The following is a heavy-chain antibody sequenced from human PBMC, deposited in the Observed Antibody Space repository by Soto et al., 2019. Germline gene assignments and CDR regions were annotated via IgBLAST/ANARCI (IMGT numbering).Heavy chain of an antibody. CDR2: IYYSGST. D-gene: IGHD4-17*01. V-gene: IGHV4-31*03. CDR1: GGSISSGGYY. Sequence: QVQLQESGPGLVKPSQTLSLTCTVSGGSISSGGYYWSWIRQHPGKGLEWIGYIYYSGSTYYNPSLKSRFTISVDTSKNQFSLKLSSVTAADTAVYYCARAPDYGDYVRSAFDIWGQGTMVTVSS. CDR3: ARAPDYGDYVRSAFDI. J-gene: IGHJ3*02.